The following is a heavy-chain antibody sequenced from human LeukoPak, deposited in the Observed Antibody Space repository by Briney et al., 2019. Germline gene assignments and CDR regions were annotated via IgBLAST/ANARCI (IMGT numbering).Heavy chain of an antibody. D-gene: IGHD1-26*01. V-gene: IGHV3-21*01. CDR2: ISSDSGYI. CDR3: ARETVIVGAAL. Sequence: PGGSLRLSCAASGFTFSSYSMNWVRQAPGKGLEWVSSISSDSGYIYYANSVKGRFTISRDNAKNSLFLQMNSLRAEDTAVYYCARETVIVGAALGGQGTLVSVSS. CDR1: GFTFSSYS. J-gene: IGHJ4*02.